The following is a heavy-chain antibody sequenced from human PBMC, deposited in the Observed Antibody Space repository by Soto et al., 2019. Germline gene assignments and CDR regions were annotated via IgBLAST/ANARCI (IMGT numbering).Heavy chain of an antibody. Sequence: SVKVSCKASGYSFTGYYIHWVRQAPGQGLEWMGWINPNSGGANYAQKFQGRVTMTRDTSTTTAYMELSRLRSNDTAVFYCARSSALTISGVGGMDVWGQGATVTVSS. CDR2: INPNSGGA. D-gene: IGHD3-3*01. CDR1: GYSFTGYY. V-gene: IGHV1-2*02. J-gene: IGHJ6*02. CDR3: ARSSALTISGVGGMDV.